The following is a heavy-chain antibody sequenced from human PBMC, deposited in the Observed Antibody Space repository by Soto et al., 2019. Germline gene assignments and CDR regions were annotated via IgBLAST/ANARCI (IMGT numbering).Heavy chain of an antibody. Sequence: GGSLRLSCAASGFTFSDYSMNWVRQAPGEGLEWVSPISGYSSYIYYADSVKGRFTISRDNAKNSVYLQMNSLRAEDTAVYYCARGGSGYSGNDPFGVDVWGQGTTVTVSS. D-gene: IGHD5-12*01. CDR1: GFTFSDYS. J-gene: IGHJ6*02. CDR2: ISGYSSYI. V-gene: IGHV3-21*06. CDR3: ARGGSGYSGNDPFGVDV.